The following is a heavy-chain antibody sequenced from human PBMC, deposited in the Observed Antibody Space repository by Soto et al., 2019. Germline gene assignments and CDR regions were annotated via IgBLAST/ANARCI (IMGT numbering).Heavy chain of an antibody. CDR2: IIPILGIA. V-gene: IGHV1-69*02. J-gene: IGHJ6*03. Sequence: ASVKVSCKASGGTFSSYTISWVRQAPGQGLEWMGRIIPILGIANYAQKFQGRVTITADKSTSTAYMELSSLRSEDTAVYYCARSGEGPYQLLRTNYYYYYMDVWGKGTTVTVS. CDR3: ARSGEGPYQLLRTNYYYYYMDV. CDR1: GGTFSSYT. D-gene: IGHD2-2*01.